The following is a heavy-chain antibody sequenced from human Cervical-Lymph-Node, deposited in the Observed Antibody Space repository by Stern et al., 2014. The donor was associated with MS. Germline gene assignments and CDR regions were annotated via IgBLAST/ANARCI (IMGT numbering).Heavy chain of an antibody. CDR3: GRGQQSFDP. CDR1: GYTFTSYA. J-gene: IGHJ5*02. V-gene: IGHV1-3*04. CDR2: INTANGDT. Sequence: VQLVQSGAEVKKPGASVKVSCKASGYTFTSYAIHWVRQAPGQRLEWMGRINTANGDTYYSEKFQGRVTFPRDTSANTAYMEWFSLTSEDTTVDDCGRGQQSFDPWGQGTLVTVSA. D-gene: IGHD6-13*01.